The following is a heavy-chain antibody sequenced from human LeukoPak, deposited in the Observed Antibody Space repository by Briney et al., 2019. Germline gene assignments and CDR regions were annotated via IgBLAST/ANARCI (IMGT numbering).Heavy chain of an antibody. J-gene: IGHJ4*02. V-gene: IGHV7-4-1*02. CDR3: ASFFCTSGLCYYLDY. CDR2: INTNTGNP. CDR1: GYTFTYYG. Sequence: ASVKVSCKASGYTFTYYGLNWVRQAPGQGLECLGGINTNTGNPTYAQGFTGRLVFSFDTSVSTAYLQISSLKAEDTAVYYCASFFCTSGLCYYLDYWGQGTLVTVSS. D-gene: IGHD2-8*01.